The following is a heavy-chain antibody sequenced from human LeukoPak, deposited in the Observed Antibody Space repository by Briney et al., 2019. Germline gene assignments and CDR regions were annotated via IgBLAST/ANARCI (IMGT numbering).Heavy chain of an antibody. J-gene: IGHJ4*02. CDR1: GGSISSSSYY. CDR3: ARSGYDFWRGYSPYYFDY. Sequence: SETLSLTCTVSGGSISSSSYYWGWIRQPPGKGLEWIGSIYYSGSTYYNPSLKSRVTISVDTSKNQFSLKLSSVTAADTAVYYCARSGYDFWRGYSPYYFDYWGQGTLVTVSS. D-gene: IGHD3-3*01. CDR2: IYYSGST. V-gene: IGHV4-39*01.